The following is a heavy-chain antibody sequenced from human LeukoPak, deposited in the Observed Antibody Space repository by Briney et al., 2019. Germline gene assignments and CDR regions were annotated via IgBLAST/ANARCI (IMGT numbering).Heavy chain of an antibody. CDR1: GYSLTDYY. D-gene: IGHD3-10*01. CDR2: INPNSGGT. Sequence: GASVKVSCKASGYSLTDYYMHWIRQAPGQGLEWVGWINPNSGGTNYAQKFQGRITMTTDMSISTAYMELSSLRSEDTAVYYCARGRRVLLWFGELWGYYMDVWGKGTTVTISS. J-gene: IGHJ6*03. V-gene: IGHV1-2*02. CDR3: ARGRRVLLWFGELWGYYMDV.